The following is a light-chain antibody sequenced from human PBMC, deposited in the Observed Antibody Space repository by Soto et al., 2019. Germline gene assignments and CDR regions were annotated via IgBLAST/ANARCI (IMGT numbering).Light chain of an antibody. CDR1: SSDVGGYNY. V-gene: IGLV2-14*01. CDR3: GSYTTSTTSYV. CDR2: EVS. J-gene: IGLJ1*01. Sequence: QSALTQPASVSGSSGQSITISCTGTSSDVGGYNYVSWYKQHPGKAPKLMIYEVSNRPSGVSNRFSGSKSGNTASLTISGLQAEDEADYYCGSYTTSTTSYVFGTGTKLTVL.